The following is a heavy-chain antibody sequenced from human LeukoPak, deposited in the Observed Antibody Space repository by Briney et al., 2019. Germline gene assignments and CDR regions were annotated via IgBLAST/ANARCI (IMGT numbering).Heavy chain of an antibody. CDR1: GFTFSSYA. J-gene: IGHJ4*02. CDR3: AKDTGFTRPTSYSSSSYFDY. CDR2: ISGSGGST. V-gene: IGHV3-23*01. D-gene: IGHD6-13*01. Sequence: PGGSLRLSCAASGFTFSSYAMSWVRQVLGRGLERVSAISGSGGSTYYADSVKGRFTISRDNSKNTLYLQMNSLRAEDTAVYYCAKDTGFTRPTSYSSSSYFDYWGQGTLVTVSS.